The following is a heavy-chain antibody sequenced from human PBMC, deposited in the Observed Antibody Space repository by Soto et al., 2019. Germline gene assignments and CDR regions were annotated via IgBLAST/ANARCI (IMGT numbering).Heavy chain of an antibody. J-gene: IGHJ4*02. D-gene: IGHD5-12*01. V-gene: IGHV1-46*01. CDR3: ARDCEYSGHDGLEALHY. Sequence: ASVKVSCTASGYTFTRYYLHWVRQAPGQGLEWMAIINPSDNDTTYAQKFRGRVTVTTDTSTSTAYMEVSSLRSEDTAVYFCARDCEYSGHDGLEALHYWGQGTRVTVSS. CDR1: GYTFTRYY. CDR2: INPSDNDT.